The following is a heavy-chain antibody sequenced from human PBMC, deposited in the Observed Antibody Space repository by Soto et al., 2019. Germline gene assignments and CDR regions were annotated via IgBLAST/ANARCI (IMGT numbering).Heavy chain of an antibody. Sequence: ASVKVSCKASGYTFTGYYMHWVRQAPGQGLEWMGWINPNSGGTNYAQKFQGWVTMTRDTSISTAYMELSRLRSDDTAVYYCAIYSSGYYLRCFDYWGQGTRVTVS. CDR2: INPNSGGT. J-gene: IGHJ4*02. CDR1: GYTFTGYY. CDR3: AIYSSGYYLRCFDY. D-gene: IGHD3-22*01. V-gene: IGHV1-2*04.